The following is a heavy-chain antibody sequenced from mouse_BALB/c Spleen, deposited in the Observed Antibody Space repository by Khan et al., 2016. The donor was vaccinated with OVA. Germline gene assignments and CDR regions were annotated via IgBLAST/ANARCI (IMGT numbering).Heavy chain of an antibody. J-gene: IGHJ1*01. D-gene: IGHD3-1*01. CDR2: IYPGGDYT. V-gene: IGHV1-63*02. CDR1: GYTFTNYW. Sequence: QVRLQQSGGEVVRPGTSVKITCKASGYTFTNYWLGWIKQRPGHGLEWIGDIYPGGDYTNYNEKFKGKATLTVDTSSSTANMQLSSLTSADSAVYCCARWATWYFDVWGAGTTVTVSS. CDR3: ARWATWYFDV.